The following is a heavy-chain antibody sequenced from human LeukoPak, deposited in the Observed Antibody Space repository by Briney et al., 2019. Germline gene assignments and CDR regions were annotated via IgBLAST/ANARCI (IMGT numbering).Heavy chain of an antibody. Sequence: GASVKVSCKASGYTFTGYDMHWVRQAPGQGLEWMGWINPNSGGTNYAQKFQGRVTMTRDTSISTAYMELSRLRSDDTAVYYWATATTVTTEWFDPWGQGTLVTVSS. D-gene: IGHD4-17*01. CDR1: GYTFTGYD. CDR3: ATATTVTTEWFDP. CDR2: INPNSGGT. J-gene: IGHJ5*02. V-gene: IGHV1-2*02.